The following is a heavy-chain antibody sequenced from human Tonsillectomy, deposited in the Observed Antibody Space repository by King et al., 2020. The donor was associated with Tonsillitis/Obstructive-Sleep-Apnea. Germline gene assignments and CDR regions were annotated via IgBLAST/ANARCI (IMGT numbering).Heavy chain of an antibody. D-gene: IGHD3-16*02. CDR3: AREGGQGVIPNWFDP. CDR2: IYPGDSDT. V-gene: IGHV5-51*01. CDR1: GYRFTSYW. J-gene: IGHJ5*02. Sequence: QLVQSGAEVKKPGESLKISCKGSGYRFTSYWIGWVRQMPGKGLEWMGIIYPGDSDTRYSPSFQCQVTISVDNSISTAFLQWSSLKASDTAMYYCAREGGQGVIPNWFDPWGQGTLVTVSS.